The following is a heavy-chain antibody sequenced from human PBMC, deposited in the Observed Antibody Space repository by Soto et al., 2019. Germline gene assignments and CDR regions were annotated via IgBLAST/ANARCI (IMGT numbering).Heavy chain of an antibody. Sequence: QITLKESGPTLVKPTQTLTLTCTFSGFSLSTSGVGVGWIRQPPGTALEWLALIYWDDDKRYSPGLKSRLPITKDPSKSQVVLTMTNMDPVDTAPYYCALLTRSGYGADFDYWGQGTLVTVSS. CDR3: ALLTRSGYGADFDY. CDR2: IYWDDDK. D-gene: IGHD3-9*01. J-gene: IGHJ4*02. V-gene: IGHV2-5*02. CDR1: GFSLSTSGVG.